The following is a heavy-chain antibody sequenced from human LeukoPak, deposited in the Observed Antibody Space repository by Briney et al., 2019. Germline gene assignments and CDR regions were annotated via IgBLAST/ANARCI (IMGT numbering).Heavy chain of an antibody. CDR3: ARLEGYCSRGTCKYDY. D-gene: IGHD2-15*01. CDR1: GYSFPIHW. J-gene: IGHJ4*02. V-gene: IGHV5-51*01. CDR2: IYPVDSST. Sequence: GESLKISCKGSGYSFPIHWIAWVRQMPGKGLEWMGVIYPVDSSTGYSPSFQGQVTLSVDKSISTAYLQWSSLKASDTAMYFCARLEGYCSRGTCKYDYWGQGTLVTVSS.